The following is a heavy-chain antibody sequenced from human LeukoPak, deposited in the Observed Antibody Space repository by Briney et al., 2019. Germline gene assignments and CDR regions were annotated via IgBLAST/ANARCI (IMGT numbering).Heavy chain of an antibody. CDR1: SGSISSYY. CDR2: IYTTGTT. CDR3: ARMTTVITRIY. J-gene: IGHJ4*02. Sequence: SETLSLTCTVSSGSISSYYWGWVRQPPGKGLEWIGRIYTTGTTHYNPSLKSRITMSIDTSKDQFSLRVSSVTAADTAVYYCARMTTVITRIYWGQGTLVTVSS. D-gene: IGHD4-11*01. V-gene: IGHV4-4*07.